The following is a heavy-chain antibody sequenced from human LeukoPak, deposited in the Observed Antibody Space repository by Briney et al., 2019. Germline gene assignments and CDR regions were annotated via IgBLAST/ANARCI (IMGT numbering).Heavy chain of an antibody. Sequence: SETLSLSCAVSGGSISSYYWSWIRQPPGKGLEWIGYIYYSGSTNYNPSLKSRVTISVDTSKNQFSLKLSSVTAADTAVYYCARGFCSSWYHWGQGTLVTVSS. V-gene: IGHV4-59*01. D-gene: IGHD6-13*01. CDR3: ARGFCSSWYH. CDR1: GGSISSYY. J-gene: IGHJ5*02. CDR2: IYYSGST.